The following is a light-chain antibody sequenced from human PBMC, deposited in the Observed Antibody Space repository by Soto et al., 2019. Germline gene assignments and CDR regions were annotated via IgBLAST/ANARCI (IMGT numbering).Light chain of an antibody. Sequence: DIQMSQSPSTLSASVGDRVTITCRASQSISSWLAWYQQKPGKAPKLLIYKASSLESGVPSRFSGSGSGTEFTLTISSLQSEDFEIYYCQQYNNWPITFGQWTRREIK. J-gene: IGKJ5*01. CDR2: KAS. CDR1: QSISSW. V-gene: IGKV1-5*03. CDR3: QQYNNWPIT.